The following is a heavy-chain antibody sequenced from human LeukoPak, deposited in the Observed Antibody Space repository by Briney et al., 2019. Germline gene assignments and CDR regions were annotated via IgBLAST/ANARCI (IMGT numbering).Heavy chain of an antibody. J-gene: IGHJ4*02. CDR1: GASLSNYY. CDR2: IYTSGST. Sequence: SETLSLTCTVSGASLSNYYWGWIRQPAGKGLELIGRIYTSGSTNYNPSFKSRVTMSVDTSKNQFSLNLSSVTAADTAMYYCARGSLAPDYWGQGTLVTVSS. V-gene: IGHV4-4*07. CDR3: ARGSLAPDY. D-gene: IGHD2-15*01.